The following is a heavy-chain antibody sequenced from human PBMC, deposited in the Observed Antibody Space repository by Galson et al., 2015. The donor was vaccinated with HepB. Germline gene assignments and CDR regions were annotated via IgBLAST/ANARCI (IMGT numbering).Heavy chain of an antibody. V-gene: IGHV4-4*02. CDR1: GGSISSSNW. CDR2: IYHGGST. J-gene: IGHJ4*02. CDR3: ARNRGYYFDY. Sequence: ETLSLTCAVSGGSISSSNWWTWVRQPPGKGLEWIGEIYHGGSTNYNPSLRSRVTISVDTSKNQFSLKLTSVTAADTAVYYCARNRGYYFDYWGQGTLVTVSA.